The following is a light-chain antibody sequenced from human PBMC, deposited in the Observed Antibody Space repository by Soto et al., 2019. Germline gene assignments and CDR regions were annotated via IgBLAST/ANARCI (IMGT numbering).Light chain of an antibody. CDR2: EVS. CDR3: SSYTSSSTLGV. Sequence: QSVLTQPASVSGSPGQSITISCTGTSSDVGGYNYVSWYQQHPGKAPKLMIHEVSNRPSGVSNRFSGSKSGNTASLTISGLQAEDEADYYCSSYTSSSTLGVFGTGTKFTVL. J-gene: IGLJ1*01. CDR1: SSDVGGYNY. V-gene: IGLV2-14*01.